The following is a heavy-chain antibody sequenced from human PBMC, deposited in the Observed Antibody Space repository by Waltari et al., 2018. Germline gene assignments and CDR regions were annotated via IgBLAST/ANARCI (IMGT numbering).Heavy chain of an antibody. J-gene: IGHJ4*02. D-gene: IGHD3-10*01. V-gene: IGHV1-2*06. CDR1: GYTFTGYY. CDR3: ARDIPSYGHHFDY. CDR2: INPNSGGT. Sequence: QVQLVQSGAEVKKPGSSVKVSCKASGYTFTGYYMHWVRQAPGQGLEWMGRINPNSGGTNYAQKFQGRVTMTRDTSISTAYMELSRLRSDDTAVYYCARDIPSYGHHFDYWGQGTLVTVSS.